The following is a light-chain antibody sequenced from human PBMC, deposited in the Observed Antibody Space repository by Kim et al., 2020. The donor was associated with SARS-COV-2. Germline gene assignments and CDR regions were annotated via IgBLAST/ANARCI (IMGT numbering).Light chain of an antibody. Sequence: DIVMTQSPDSLAVSLGERATLNCKSSQTVLYNSNNKNYLAWYQQKPGQAPKLLIYWASIRESGVSDRFSGSGSETDFTLTISSLQAEDVEVYYCQQYYSTPPSFGQGTKLEIK. CDR1: QTVLYNSNNKNY. J-gene: IGKJ2*03. CDR2: WAS. V-gene: IGKV4-1*01. CDR3: QQYYSTPPS.